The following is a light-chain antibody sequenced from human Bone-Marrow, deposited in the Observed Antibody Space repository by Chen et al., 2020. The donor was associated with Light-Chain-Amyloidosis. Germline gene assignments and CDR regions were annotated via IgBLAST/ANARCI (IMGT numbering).Light chain of an antibody. Sequence: QSVLTQPPSVSGAPGQRLTISCTGSSSNIGANYDVHWYQQLPGTAPKLLIFGTTNRPSGVPDRFSVSKSGTSASLAITGLHAEDEADYYCQSYDRSLSGSVFGGGTKLTVL. J-gene: IGLJ3*02. CDR2: GTT. V-gene: IGLV1-40*01. CDR3: QSYDRSLSGSV. CDR1: SSNIGANYD.